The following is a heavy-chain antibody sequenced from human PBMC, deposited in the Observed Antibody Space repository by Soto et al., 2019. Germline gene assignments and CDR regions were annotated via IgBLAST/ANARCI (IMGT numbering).Heavy chain of an antibody. J-gene: IGHJ4*02. Sequence: PSETLSLTCTVSGGSVSSGSYYWSWIRQPPGKGLEWIGYIYYSGSTNYNPSLKSRVTISVDTSKNQFSLKLSSVTAADTAVYYCARVLHRITMVRGVIIGGGRDWGQGTLVTVSS. CDR2: IYYSGST. D-gene: IGHD3-10*01. V-gene: IGHV4-61*01. CDR1: GGSVSSGSYY. CDR3: ARVLHRITMVRGVIIGGGRD.